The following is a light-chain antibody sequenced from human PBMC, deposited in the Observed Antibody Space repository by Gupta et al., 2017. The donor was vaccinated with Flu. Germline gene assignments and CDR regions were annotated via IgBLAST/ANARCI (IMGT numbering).Light chain of an antibody. J-gene: IGKJ1*01. CDR2: QSS. V-gene: IGKV2-30*02. Sequence: VIFGQPASISCRSNQSLVHTDGSAYLNWFQQRPGQSPRRLFYQSSARDSGVPDRFSASGSDTEFTLKISRVEPEDVAIYYCMQGKHWPWTFGQGTKVEVK. CDR1: QSLVHTDGSAY. CDR3: MQGKHWPWT.